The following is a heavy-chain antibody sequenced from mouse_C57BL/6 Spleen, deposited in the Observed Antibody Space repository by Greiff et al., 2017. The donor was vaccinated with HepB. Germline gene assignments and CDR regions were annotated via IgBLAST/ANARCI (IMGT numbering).Heavy chain of an antibody. D-gene: IGHD2-2*01. J-gene: IGHJ4*01. CDR1: GYAFSSSW. CDR2: IYPGDGDT. V-gene: IGHV1-82*01. Sequence: QVQLKQSGPELVKPGASVKISCKASGYAFSSSWMNWVKQRPGKGLEWIGRIYPGDGDTNYNGKFKGKATLTADKSSSTAYMQLSSLTSEDSAVYFCAKGYDYAMDYWGQGTSVTVSS. CDR3: AKGYDYAMDY.